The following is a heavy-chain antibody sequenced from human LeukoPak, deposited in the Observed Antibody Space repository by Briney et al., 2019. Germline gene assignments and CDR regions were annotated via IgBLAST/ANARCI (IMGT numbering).Heavy chain of an antibody. V-gene: IGHV3-23*01. Sequence: GGSLRLSGAASGFTFSRYYMSWVRQTPGKGLEWVSGVGVRGVKTFYADSVKGRFTVSRDNAKSTVFLQMNSLRPEDSAVYYCAKIVVPAAYYFYGMDVWGQGTTVTVSS. CDR1: GFTFSRYY. J-gene: IGHJ6*02. CDR2: VGVRGVKT. CDR3: AKIVVPAAYYFYGMDV. D-gene: IGHD2-2*01.